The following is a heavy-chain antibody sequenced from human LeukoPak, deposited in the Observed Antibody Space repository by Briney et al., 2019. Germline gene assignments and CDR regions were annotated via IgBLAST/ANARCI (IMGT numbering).Heavy chain of an antibody. CDR2: IYYSGST. Sequence: GSLRLSCAASGFSFISYSMNWVRQPPGKGLEWIGSIYYSGSTYYNPSLKSRVTISVDTSKNQFSLKLSSVTAADTAVYYCARHSSGWLLNFSWFDPWGQGTLVTVSS. V-gene: IGHV4-39*01. J-gene: IGHJ5*02. CDR3: ARHSSGWLLNFSWFDP. D-gene: IGHD3-22*01. CDR1: GFSFISYS.